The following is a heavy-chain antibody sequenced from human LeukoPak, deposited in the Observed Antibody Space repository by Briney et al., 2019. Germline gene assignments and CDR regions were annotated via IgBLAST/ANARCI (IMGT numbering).Heavy chain of an antibody. CDR3: ARDEYSSSPGYFDY. Sequence: GGSLRLSCAASGFTFSSYSMNWVRQAPGKGLEWVACISTTSSYIYHADSLKGRFTISRDDDKNSLYLQMNSLRAEDTAVYFCARDEYSSSPGYFDYWGRGTLVTVSS. CDR2: ISTTSSYI. V-gene: IGHV3-21*01. D-gene: IGHD6-6*01. CDR1: GFTFSSYS. J-gene: IGHJ4*02.